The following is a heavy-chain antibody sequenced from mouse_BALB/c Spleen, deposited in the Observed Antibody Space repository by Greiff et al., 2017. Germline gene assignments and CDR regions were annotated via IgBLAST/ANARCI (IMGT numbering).Heavy chain of an antibody. J-gene: IGHJ2*01. Sequence: QVHVKQPGAELVKPGASVKLSCKASGYTFTSYWMHWVKQRPGQGLEWIGEINPSNGRTNYNEKFKSKATLTVDKSSSTAYMQLSSLTSEDSAVYYCARRAIYYDYFDYWGQGTTLTVSS. V-gene: IGHV1S81*02. CDR2: INPSNGRT. CDR1: GYTFTSYW. D-gene: IGHD2-4*01. CDR3: ARRAIYYDYFDY.